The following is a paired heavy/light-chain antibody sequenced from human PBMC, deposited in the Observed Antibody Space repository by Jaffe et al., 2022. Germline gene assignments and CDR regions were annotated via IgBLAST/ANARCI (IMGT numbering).Heavy chain of an antibody. CDR1: GISFNTYG. CDR3: AKLSGSQASESLDM. CDR2: TQIDRDRKRERTNQ. Sequence: QVRLVESGGGVVQPGGSLRLSCVAFGISFNTYGIHWVRQAPGKGLEWVAFTQIDRDRKRERTNQYYAHSVRGRFTISRDNSKNTLFLQMDSLRTEDTAVYYCAKLSGSQASESLDMWGQGTMVTVSS. D-gene: IGHD1-26*01. V-gene: IGHV3-30*02. J-gene: IGHJ3*02.
Light chain of an antibody. J-gene: IGLJ2*01. CDR1: TSNIGSHT. Sequence: QSVLTQPPSASGTPGQTVTISCSGGTSNIGSHTVNWYQQLPGTAPKLLIYSNNQRPSGVPDRFSGSKSGTSVSLAISGLQSEDEADYYCEVWDDSLNGGVFGGGTKLTVL. CDR2: SNN. CDR3: EVWDDSLNGGV. V-gene: IGLV1-44*01.